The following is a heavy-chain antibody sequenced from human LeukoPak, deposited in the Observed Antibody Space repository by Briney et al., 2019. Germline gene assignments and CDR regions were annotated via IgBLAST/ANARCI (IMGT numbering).Heavy chain of an antibody. V-gene: IGHV4-61*02. Sequence: SETLSLTCTVSGGSISSGSYYWSWIRQPAGKGLEWIGRIYTSGSTNYNPSLKSRVTISVDTSKNQFSLKLSSVTAADTAVYYCARETAAAGPGIFDYWGQGTLVTVSS. CDR1: GGSISSGSYY. J-gene: IGHJ4*02. CDR3: ARETAAAGPGIFDY. D-gene: IGHD6-13*01. CDR2: IYTSGST.